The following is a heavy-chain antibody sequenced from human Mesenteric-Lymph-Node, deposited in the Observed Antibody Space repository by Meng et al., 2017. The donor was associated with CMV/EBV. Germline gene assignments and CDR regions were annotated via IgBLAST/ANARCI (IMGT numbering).Heavy chain of an antibody. CDR3: ARDKGVTCLDD. D-gene: IGHD2-8*01. J-gene: IGHJ4*02. CDR1: GFTFSTYA. V-gene: IGHV3-33*08. Sequence: CCEDSGFTFSTYAMSWVRQAPGKGQEWVAMIWSDGGAKYYADSVKGRFTISRDNSENTVHLHMSSLRVEDTAVYYCARDKGVTCLDDWGQGTLVIVSS. CDR2: IWSDGGAK.